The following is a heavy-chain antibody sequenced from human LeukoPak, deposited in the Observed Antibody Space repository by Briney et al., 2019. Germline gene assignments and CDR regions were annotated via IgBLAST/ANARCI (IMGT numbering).Heavy chain of an antibody. D-gene: IGHD2-21*01. CDR3: AKDPGCGGDCYFDY. CDR2: IRYDGGNK. CDR1: GFTFSSYG. V-gene: IGHV3-30*02. Sequence: PGGSLRLSCAASGFTFSSYGMHWVRQAPGKGLEWVAFIRYDGGNKYYADSVKGRFTISRDNSKNTLYLQMNSLRAEDTAVYYCAKDPGCGGDCYFDYWGQGTLVTVSS. J-gene: IGHJ4*02.